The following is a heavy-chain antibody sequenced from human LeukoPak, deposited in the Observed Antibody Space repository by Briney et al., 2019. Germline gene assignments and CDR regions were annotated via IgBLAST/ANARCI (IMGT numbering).Heavy chain of an antibody. CDR2: INHSGST. V-gene: IGHV4-34*01. J-gene: IGHJ5*02. Sequence: SETLSLTCAVYGGSFSGYYWSWIRQPPGKGLEWIGEINHSGSTNYNPSLKSRVTISVDTSKNQFSLKLSSVTAADTAVYYCARDQSWQWLAPTSQNWFDPWGQGTLVTVSS. CDR1: GGSFSGYY. CDR3: ARDQSWQWLAPTSQNWFDP. D-gene: IGHD6-19*01.